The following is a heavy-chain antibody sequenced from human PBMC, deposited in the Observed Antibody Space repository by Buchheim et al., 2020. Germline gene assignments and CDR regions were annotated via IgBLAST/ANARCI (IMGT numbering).Heavy chain of an antibody. V-gene: IGHV3-33*01. CDR2: IWYDGSNK. CDR1: GFTFSSYG. CDR3: ARESVMAAGDY. D-gene: IGHD2-8*01. J-gene: IGHJ4*02. Sequence: QVQLVESGGGVVQPGRSLRLSCAASGFTFSSYGMHWVRQAPGKGLGWGAVIWYDGSNKYYADSVKGRFTISRDNYKNTPYLQMNSLRAEDTAVYYCARESVMAAGDYWGQGTL.